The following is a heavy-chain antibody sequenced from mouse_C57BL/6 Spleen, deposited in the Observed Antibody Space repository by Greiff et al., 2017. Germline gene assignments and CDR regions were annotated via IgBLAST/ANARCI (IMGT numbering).Heavy chain of an antibody. J-gene: IGHJ2*01. CDR3: AGDTGCYLDY. CDR2: ISGCGGNT. CDR1: GFTFSSYT. V-gene: IGHV5-9*01. Sequence: EVKLLESGGGLVKPGGSLKLSCAASGFTFSSYTMAWVRQTPGKRLEWVATISGCGGNTYYPDSVKGRFTFSIDNAKNTLYLHMRSMRSEDTALYCCAGDTGCYLDYWGQGTTLPVSS. D-gene: IGHD1-1*01.